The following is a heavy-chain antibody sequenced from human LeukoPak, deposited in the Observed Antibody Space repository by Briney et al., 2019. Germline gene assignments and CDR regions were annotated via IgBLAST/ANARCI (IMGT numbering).Heavy chain of an antibody. D-gene: IGHD6-19*01. V-gene: IGHV3-23*01. J-gene: IGHJ4*02. CDR2: ISGSGDST. Sequence: SGGSLRLSCAASGFTFSSCGMSWVRQAPGKGLEWVSVISGSGDSTDYADSVKGRFTISRDNSKNTLYLQMNSLRAEDTAVYYCAKQSYSSCYTALNFWGQGTLVTVSS. CDR1: GFTFSSCG. CDR3: AKQSYSSCYTALNF.